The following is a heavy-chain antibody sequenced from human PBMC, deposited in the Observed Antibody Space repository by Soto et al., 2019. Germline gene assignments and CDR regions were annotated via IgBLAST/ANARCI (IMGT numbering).Heavy chain of an antibody. V-gene: IGHV4-59*01. CDR2: IYYSGST. CDR1: GGSISSYY. Sequence: QVQLQESGPGLVKPSETLSLTCTVSGGSISSYYWSWIRQPPGKGLEWIGYIYYSGSTNYNPSLKRRVNISVDTTKNQFSLKLSSVTAADTAVYYCARRDGGNFDYWGRGTLVTVSS. D-gene: IGHD1-26*01. J-gene: IGHJ4*02. CDR3: ARRDGGNFDY.